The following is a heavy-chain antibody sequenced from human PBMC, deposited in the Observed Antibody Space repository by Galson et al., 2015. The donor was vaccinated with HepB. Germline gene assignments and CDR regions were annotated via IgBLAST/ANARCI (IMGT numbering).Heavy chain of an antibody. CDR3: ARGQDCSSTSCYSFGWFDP. CDR1: GGTFSSYA. CDR2: IIPIFGTA. D-gene: IGHD2-2*01. J-gene: IGHJ5*02. Sequence: SVKVSCKASGGTFSSYAISWVRQAPGQGLEWMGGIIPIFGTANYAQKFQGRVTITADESTSTAYMELSSLRSEDTAVYYCARGQDCSSTSCYSFGWFDPWGQGTLVTVSS. V-gene: IGHV1-69*13.